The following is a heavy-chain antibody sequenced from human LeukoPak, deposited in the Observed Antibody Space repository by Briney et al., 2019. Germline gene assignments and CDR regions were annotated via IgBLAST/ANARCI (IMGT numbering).Heavy chain of an antibody. Sequence: SETLPLTCAVYGGSFSGYYWSWIRRPPGKGLEWIGEINHSGSTNYNPSLKSRVTISVDTSKNQFSLKLSSVTAEDTAVYYCATYDSSGYYRYFDYWGQGTLVTVSS. V-gene: IGHV4-34*01. CDR1: GGSFSGYY. CDR3: ATYDSSGYYRYFDY. J-gene: IGHJ4*02. CDR2: INHSGST. D-gene: IGHD3-22*01.